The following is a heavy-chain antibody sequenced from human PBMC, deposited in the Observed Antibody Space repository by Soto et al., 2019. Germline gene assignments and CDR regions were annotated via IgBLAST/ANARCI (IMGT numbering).Heavy chain of an antibody. CDR3: ARHRYYDSSGAFDI. CDR1: GYRFTSYW. V-gene: IGHV5-10-1*01. J-gene: IGHJ3*02. CDR2: IDPSDSYT. D-gene: IGHD3-22*01. Sequence: PGESLKISCQGSGYRFTSYWISWVRQMPGKGLEWMGRIDPSDSYTNYSPSFQGHVTISADKSISTAYLQWSSLKASDTAMYYCARHRYYDSSGAFDIWGQGTMVTVSS.